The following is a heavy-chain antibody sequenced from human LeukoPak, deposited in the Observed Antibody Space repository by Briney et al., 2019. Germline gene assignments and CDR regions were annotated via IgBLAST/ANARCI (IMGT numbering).Heavy chain of an antibody. CDR2: ISGSGGST. Sequence: PGGSLRLSRAASGFTFSSYGMSWVRQAPGKGLEWVSAISGSGGSTYYADSVKGRFTISRDNSKNTLCLQMNSLRAEDTAVYYCAKPGEVMITFGGVIVPYYFDYWGQGTLVTVSS. V-gene: IGHV3-23*01. J-gene: IGHJ4*02. D-gene: IGHD3-16*02. CDR3: AKPGEVMITFGGVIVPYYFDY. CDR1: GFTFSSYG.